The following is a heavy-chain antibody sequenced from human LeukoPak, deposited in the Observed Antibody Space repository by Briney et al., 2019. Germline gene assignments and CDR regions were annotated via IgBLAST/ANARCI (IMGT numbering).Heavy chain of an antibody. CDR2: IYPGDSDT. Sequence: GESLKISCKGSGYIFTSYWIGWARQMPGKGLEWMGIIYPGDSDTRYSPTFQGQVSISADKSISTAYLQWSSLKASDSAMYYCARPSDCSTTSCPFDYWGQGTLVTVSS. CDR1: GYIFTSYW. CDR3: ARPSDCSTTSCPFDY. V-gene: IGHV5-51*01. D-gene: IGHD2-2*01. J-gene: IGHJ4*02.